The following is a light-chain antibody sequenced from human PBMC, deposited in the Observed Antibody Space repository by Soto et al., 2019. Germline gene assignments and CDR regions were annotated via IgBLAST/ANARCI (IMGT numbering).Light chain of an antibody. CDR1: QNISNY. V-gene: IGKV3-11*01. Sequence: IVLTQSPATLSLSPGKRATLSCRASQNISNYLIWYQQKPGQAPRLLIYDVSNRATGIPARFSGSGSGTDFTLTISRLETEDFAVFYCQQYSTSEIIFGQGTRLEIK. J-gene: IGKJ5*01. CDR3: QQYSTSEII. CDR2: DVS.